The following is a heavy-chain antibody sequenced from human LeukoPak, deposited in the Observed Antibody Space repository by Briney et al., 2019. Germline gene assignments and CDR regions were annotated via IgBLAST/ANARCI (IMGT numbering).Heavy chain of an antibody. CDR3: ARAHGSGRYYFDY. CDR2: VYTSGST. J-gene: IGHJ4*02. V-gene: IGHV4-4*07. D-gene: IGHD3-10*01. Sequence: PSETLSLTCTVSGGSISSYYRSWIRQPAGKGLEWIGRVYTSGSTNYNPSLQSRVTMSVDTSKNQFSLKLTSVTAADTAVYFCARAHGSGRYYFDYWGQGTLVTVSS. CDR1: GGSISSYY.